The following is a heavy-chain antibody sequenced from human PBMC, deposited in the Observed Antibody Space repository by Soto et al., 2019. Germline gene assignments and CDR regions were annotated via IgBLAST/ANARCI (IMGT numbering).Heavy chain of an antibody. CDR3: ARFPLLRFLEWFFFDGMDV. Sequence: ASGKVSCKASGYTFTSYAMHWVRQAPGQRLEWMGWINAGNGNTKYSQKFQGRVTITRDTSASTAYMELSSLRSEDTAVYYCARFPLLRFLEWFFFDGMDVWGQGTTVTVSS. CDR2: INAGNGNT. D-gene: IGHD3-3*01. CDR1: GYTFTSYA. V-gene: IGHV1-3*01. J-gene: IGHJ6*02.